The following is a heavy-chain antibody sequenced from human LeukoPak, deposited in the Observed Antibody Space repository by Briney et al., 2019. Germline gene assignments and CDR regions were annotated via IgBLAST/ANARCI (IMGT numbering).Heavy chain of an antibody. CDR3: ARFNYDILTGYSDDEYFQH. J-gene: IGHJ1*01. D-gene: IGHD3-9*01. Sequence: ASVKVSCKASGYTFTNYGISWVRQAPGQGLEWMGWISAYNGNTNYAQKLQGRVTMTTDTSTTTAYMQLRSLRSDDTAVHYCARFNYDILTGYSDDEYFQHWGQGTLVTVSS. CDR2: ISAYNGNT. V-gene: IGHV1-18*01. CDR1: GYTFTNYG.